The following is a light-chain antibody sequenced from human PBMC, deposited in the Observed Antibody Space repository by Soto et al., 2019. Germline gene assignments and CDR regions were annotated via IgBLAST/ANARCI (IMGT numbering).Light chain of an antibody. CDR1: QGISSN. Sequence: ALQLTQSPSSLSASVGDRVTITCRASQGISSNLAWYQQKPGRAPKLLIYEASSLEKGVPARFGGSGSGTEFTLTSSSLQPDDFATYYCQQYNVYSWTFGQGTKVDIK. CDR3: QQYNVYSWT. V-gene: IGKV1-13*02. J-gene: IGKJ1*01. CDR2: EAS.